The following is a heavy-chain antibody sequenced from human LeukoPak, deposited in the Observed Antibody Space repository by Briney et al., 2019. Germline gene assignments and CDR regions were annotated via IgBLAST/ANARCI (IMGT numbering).Heavy chain of an antibody. J-gene: IGHJ4*02. CDR2: IKSKTGGETT. V-gene: IGHV3-15*01. Sequence: PGGSLRLSCEASGFTFTNAWMSWVRQAPGKALEWAGRIKSKTGGETTDYAAPVKGRFTVSRDDSKKTLHLQMNSLKTEDTAMYYCTTDWNDLGSYAIFDSWGQGTLVTVSS. D-gene: IGHD3-16*01. CDR1: GFTFTNAW. CDR3: TTDWNDLGSYAIFDS.